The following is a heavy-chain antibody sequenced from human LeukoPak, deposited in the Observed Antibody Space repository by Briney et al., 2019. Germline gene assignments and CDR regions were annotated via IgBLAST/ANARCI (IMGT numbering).Heavy chain of an antibody. Sequence: PSETLSLTCAVYGGSFSGYYWSWIRQPPGKGLEWIGEINHSGSTNYNPSLKSRVTISVDTSKNQFSLKLSSVTAADTAVYYCARGLLRKIPFDYWGQGTLVTVSS. CDR3: ARGLLRKIPFDY. V-gene: IGHV4-34*01. D-gene: IGHD1-26*01. CDR2: INHSGST. J-gene: IGHJ4*02. CDR1: GGSFSGYY.